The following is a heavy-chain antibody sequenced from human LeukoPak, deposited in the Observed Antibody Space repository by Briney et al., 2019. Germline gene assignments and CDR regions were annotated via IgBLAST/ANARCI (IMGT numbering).Heavy chain of an antibody. CDR1: GNTLSEFS. CDR3: ATDLLAGGLKTFDP. Sequence: ASVKISCKVTGNTLSEFSMHWVRQSPGKGLEWMGGFDPEVGETVYAQKFQGRVTMTEDTSTETAYMELSSLRSEDTAVYYCATDLLAGGLKTFDPWGQGTLVTVSS. J-gene: IGHJ5*02. V-gene: IGHV1-24*01. CDR2: FDPEVGET.